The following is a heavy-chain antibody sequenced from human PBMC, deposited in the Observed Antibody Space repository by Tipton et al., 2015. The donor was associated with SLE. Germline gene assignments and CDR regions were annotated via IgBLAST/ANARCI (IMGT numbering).Heavy chain of an antibody. Sequence: SLRLSCAASGFTFSSYSMNWVRQAPGKGLEWVSYISSSSSTIYYADSVKGRFTISRDNAKNSLYLQMNGLRAEDTAVYYCARGGSSVVVPAGAFDIWGQGTMVTVSS. CDR1: GFTFSSYS. CDR3: ARGGSSVVVPAGAFDI. J-gene: IGHJ3*02. V-gene: IGHV3-48*01. D-gene: IGHD2-2*01. CDR2: ISSSSSTI.